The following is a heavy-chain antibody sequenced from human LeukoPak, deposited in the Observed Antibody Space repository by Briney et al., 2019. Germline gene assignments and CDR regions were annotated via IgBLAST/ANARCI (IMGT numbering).Heavy chain of an antibody. CDR1: GFTFTYAW. J-gene: IGHJ4*02. CDR3: TTERPYFDN. CDR2: VKSKTHGGTT. V-gene: IGHV3-15*01. Sequence: GGSLRLSCAASGFTFTYAWMSWVRQAPGKGLEWVGRVKSKTHGGTTAYAAPVKGRFTISRDDSKTTVYLQMNSLKSEDAALYYCTTERPYFDNWGQGTLVTVSS.